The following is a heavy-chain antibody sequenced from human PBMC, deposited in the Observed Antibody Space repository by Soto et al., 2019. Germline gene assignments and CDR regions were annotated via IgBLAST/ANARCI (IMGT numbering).Heavy chain of an antibody. CDR2: ISYDGSNK. D-gene: IGHD3-9*01. V-gene: IGHV3-30*18. J-gene: IGHJ2*01. Sequence: QVQLVESRGGVVQPGGSLRLSCAASGFTFSRYGMHWVRQAPGKGLEWVAVISYDGSNKDYADSVKGRFTISRDNSKNPLYLQMNGLRAEDTAVYYCAKGTSDILTGYPFYWYFDLWGRGTLVTVST. CDR3: AKGTSDILTGYPFYWYFDL. CDR1: GFTFSRYG.